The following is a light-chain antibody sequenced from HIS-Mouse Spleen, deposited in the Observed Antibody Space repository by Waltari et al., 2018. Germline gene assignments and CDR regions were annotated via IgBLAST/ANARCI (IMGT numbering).Light chain of an antibody. V-gene: IGKV3-15*01. CDR2: GAS. Sequence: EIVMTQSPATLSVSQGERATLPCRASQSVGSNLAWYQQKPGQAPRLLIYGASTRATGIPARFSGSGSGTEFTLTISSMQSEDFAVYYCQQYNNWPPWTFGQGTKVEIK. J-gene: IGKJ1*01. CDR1: QSVGSN. CDR3: QQYNNWPPWT.